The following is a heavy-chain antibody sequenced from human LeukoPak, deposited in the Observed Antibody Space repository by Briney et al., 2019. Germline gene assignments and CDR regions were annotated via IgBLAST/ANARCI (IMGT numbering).Heavy chain of an antibody. Sequence: SQTLSLTCSVSGGSISSGNYYWSWIRQPPGKGLEWIGYIYYSGSTHYNPSLKSRITISVDTSKNQFSLKLSSVTGADTAVYYCARESPTGYCSGDSCYYGGLDCWGQGTLVTVSS. J-gene: IGHJ4*02. CDR3: ARESPTGYCSGDSCYYGGLDC. CDR1: GGSISSGNYY. CDR2: IYYSGST. V-gene: IGHV4-30-4*01. D-gene: IGHD2-15*01.